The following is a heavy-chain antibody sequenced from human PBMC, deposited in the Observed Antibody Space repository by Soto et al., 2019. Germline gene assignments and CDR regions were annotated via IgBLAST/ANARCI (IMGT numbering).Heavy chain of an antibody. D-gene: IGHD3-22*01. CDR1: GASIRSYY. CDR2: VYTSDYT. J-gene: IGHJ4*02. Sequence: SETLSLTCSVSGASIRSYYWHWIRQPPGKGLEWIGYVYTSDYTRYSSSLKSRVTISVDTSKSQFYLRLNSVTAADTAVYYCAGGIAMTVAVQGGAPDKYYFDSWGQGGLVTVSS. CDR3: AGGIAMTVAVQGGAPDKYYFDS. V-gene: IGHV4-4*08.